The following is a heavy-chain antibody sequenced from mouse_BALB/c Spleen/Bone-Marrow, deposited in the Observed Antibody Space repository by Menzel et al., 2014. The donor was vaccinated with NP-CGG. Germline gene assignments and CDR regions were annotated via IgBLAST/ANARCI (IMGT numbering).Heavy chain of an antibody. CDR3: ARWEYYAIDY. CDR1: GFNIKDTY. J-gene: IGHJ4*01. D-gene: IGHD4-1*01. V-gene: IGHV14-3*02. CDR2: IDPANGNT. Sequence: EVQVVESGAELVKPGASVKLSCTASGFNIKDTYMHWVKQRPEQGLEWVGRIDPANGNTKYDPKFQGKATITADTSSKTAYLQLNGLTSEDTAVYYCARWEYYAIDYWGQGTSVTVSS.